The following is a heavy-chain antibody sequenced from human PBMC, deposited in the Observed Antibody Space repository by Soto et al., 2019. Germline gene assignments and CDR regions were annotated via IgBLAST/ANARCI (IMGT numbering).Heavy chain of an antibody. Sequence: ETFSLTWPVSGGFISSGYWSWIRQPPGKGLEWIGYIYYSGSTNYNPSLKSRVTISVDTSKNQFSLKLSSVTAADTAVYYCEKSDNHGDYVGYWGQGTMVAVPQ. J-gene: IGHJ4*01. V-gene: IGHV4-59*01. CDR1: GGFISSGY. D-gene: IGHD4-17*01. CDR2: IYYSGST. CDR3: EKSDNHGDYVGY.